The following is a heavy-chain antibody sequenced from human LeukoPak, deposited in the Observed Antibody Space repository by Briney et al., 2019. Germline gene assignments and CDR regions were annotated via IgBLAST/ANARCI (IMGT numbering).Heavy chain of an antibody. J-gene: IGHJ4*02. V-gene: IGHV3-23*01. D-gene: IGHD5-18*01. CDR1: GFTFSSYA. CDR2: ISGSGGST. Sequence: PGGSLRLSCAASGFTFSSYAMSWVRQAPGKGLEWVSAISGSGGSTYYADSVKGRFTISRDNSKNTLYLQMNSLRAEDTAVYYCAKDSYGFSPPVYYFDYWGQGTLVTVSS. CDR3: AKDSYGFSPPVYYFDY.